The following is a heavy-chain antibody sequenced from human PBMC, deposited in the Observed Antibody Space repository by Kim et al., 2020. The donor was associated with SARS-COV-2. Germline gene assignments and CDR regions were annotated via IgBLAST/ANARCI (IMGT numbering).Heavy chain of an antibody. V-gene: IGHV1-69*13. Sequence: SVKVSCKASGGTFSSYAISWVRQAPGQGLEWMGGIIPIFGTANYAQKFQGRVTITADESTSTAYMELSSLRSEDTAVYYCARMLTMVRGVITIDYPSPTNWFDPWGQGTLVTVSS. CDR1: GGTFSSYA. CDR2: IIPIFGTA. J-gene: IGHJ5*02. D-gene: IGHD3-10*01. CDR3: ARMLTMVRGVITIDYPSPTNWFDP.